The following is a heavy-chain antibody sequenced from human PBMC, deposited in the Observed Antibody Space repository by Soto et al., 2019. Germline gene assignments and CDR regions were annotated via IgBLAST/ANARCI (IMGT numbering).Heavy chain of an antibody. Sequence: NPSETLSLTCTVSGGSISSGDYYWSWIRQPPGKGLEWIGYIYYSGSTYYNPSLKSRVTISVDTSKNQFSLKLSSVTAADTAVYYCARRRAAGPGWFDPWGQGTLVTVSS. V-gene: IGHV4-30-4*01. CDR2: IYYSGST. J-gene: IGHJ5*02. CDR3: ARRRAAGPGWFDP. CDR1: GGSISSGDYY. D-gene: IGHD6-13*01.